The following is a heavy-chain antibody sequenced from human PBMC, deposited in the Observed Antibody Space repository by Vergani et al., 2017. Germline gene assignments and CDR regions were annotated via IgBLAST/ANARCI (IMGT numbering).Heavy chain of an antibody. CDR1: GFTFSSYS. D-gene: IGHD2-2*01. Sequence: EVQLVESGGGLVKPGGSLRLSCAASGFTFSSYSMNWVRQAPGKGLEWVSSISSSSSYIYYADSVKGRFTISRDNAKNSLYLQMNSLRAEDTAVYYCARDALGYCSSTICPRPYYYYMDVWGKGTTVTVSS. CDR2: ISSSSSYI. CDR3: ARDALGYCSSTICPRPYYYYMDV. V-gene: IGHV3-21*01. J-gene: IGHJ6*03.